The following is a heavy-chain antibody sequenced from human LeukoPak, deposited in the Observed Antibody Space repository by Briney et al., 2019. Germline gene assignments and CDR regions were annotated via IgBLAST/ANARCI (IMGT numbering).Heavy chain of an antibody. J-gene: IGHJ4*02. CDR3: VRGTNDWTGIDY. D-gene: IGHD2-8*01. Sequence: GGSLRLSCAASGFTFSNYWMHWVRQAPGKGLVWVSRINPDGSSTDYADSVKGRFTISRDNARNTLYLQVNSLRVEDTAIYYCVRGTNDWTGIDYWGQGTLVTVSS. CDR2: INPDGSST. CDR1: GFTFSNYW. V-gene: IGHV3-74*01.